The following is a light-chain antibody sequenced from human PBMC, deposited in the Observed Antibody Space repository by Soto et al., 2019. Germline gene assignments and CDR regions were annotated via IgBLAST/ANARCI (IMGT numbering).Light chain of an antibody. CDR3: QQLNTHPYT. CDR2: AAS. Sequence: DIQLTQSPSFLSAAVGDRVTLTCRASQGISSFLAWYQQKPGKAPKLLISAASTLQSGVPSGLSGSGSGTEFTLTISSLQTEDFATYYCQQLNTHPYTFGQGTKLEIK. J-gene: IGKJ2*01. CDR1: QGISSF. V-gene: IGKV1-9*01.